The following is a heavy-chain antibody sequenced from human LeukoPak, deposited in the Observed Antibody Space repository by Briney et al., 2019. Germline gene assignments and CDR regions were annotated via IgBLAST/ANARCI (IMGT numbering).Heavy chain of an antibody. D-gene: IGHD1-26*01. CDR3: ARDSPGWGAFDV. CDR2: ISSSRTTI. V-gene: IGHV3-48*02. Sequence: GGSLRLSCAASGFTFSNYNMNWVHQAPGKGLEWVSYISSSRTTIFYADSVKGRFTISRDNAKNSLYLQVNSLRDEDTAVYYCARDSPGWGAFDVWGQGTMVTVSS. CDR1: GFTFSNYN. J-gene: IGHJ3*01.